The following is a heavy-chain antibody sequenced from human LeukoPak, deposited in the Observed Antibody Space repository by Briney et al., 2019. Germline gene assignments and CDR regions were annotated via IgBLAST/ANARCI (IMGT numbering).Heavy chain of an antibody. D-gene: IGHD3-3*01. CDR1: GFTFSSYG. J-gene: IGHJ4*02. CDR3: AKVLRSLEWLSPLDY. CDR2: ISYDGSNK. Sequence: GGSLRLSCAASGFTFSSYGMHWVRQAPGKGLEWVAVISYDGSNKYYADSVKGRFTISRDNSKNTLYLQMNSLRAEDTAVYYCAKVLRSLEWLSPLDYWGQGTLVTVSS. V-gene: IGHV3-30*18.